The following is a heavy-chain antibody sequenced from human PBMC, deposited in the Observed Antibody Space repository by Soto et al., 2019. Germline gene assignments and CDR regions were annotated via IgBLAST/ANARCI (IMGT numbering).Heavy chain of an antibody. V-gene: IGHV3-30*18. D-gene: IGHD3-22*01. J-gene: IGHJ3*02. CDR3: AKDLGYYDSSGSMERAAFDI. CDR1: GFIFSSYG. CDR2: ISYDGSKK. Sequence: QVQLVESGGGVVQPGRSLRLSCAASGFIFSSYGMHWVRQAPGKGLEWVAVISYDGSKKYYVDSVKGRFTISRDNSKNTLYLQMNSLRAEDTAVYYCAKDLGYYDSSGSMERAAFDIWSQGTMVTVSS.